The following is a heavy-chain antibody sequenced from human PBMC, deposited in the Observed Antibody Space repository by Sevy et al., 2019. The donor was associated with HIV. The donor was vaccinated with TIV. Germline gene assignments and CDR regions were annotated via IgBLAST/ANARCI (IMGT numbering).Heavy chain of an antibody. CDR1: GFTFSSYG. V-gene: IGHV3-33*01. CDR2: IWYDGSNK. Sequence: GSLRLSCAASGFTFSSYGMHWVRQAPGKGLEWVAVIWYDGSNKYYADSVKGRFTISRDNSKDTPYLQMNSLRAEDTAVYYCARDYYDSSGYYSDAFDIWGQGTMVTVSS. D-gene: IGHD3-22*01. J-gene: IGHJ3*02. CDR3: ARDYYDSSGYYSDAFDI.